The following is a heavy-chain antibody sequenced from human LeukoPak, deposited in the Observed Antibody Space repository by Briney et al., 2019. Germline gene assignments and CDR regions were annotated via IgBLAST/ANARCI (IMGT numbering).Heavy chain of an antibody. J-gene: IGHJ5*02. D-gene: IGHD4-17*01. CDR3: ARGAIDGDHIGT. V-gene: IGHV1-69*04. Sequence: SVKDSCKASGGTFSSYGINWVRQAPGQGLEWMGRIIPILATANYAQNFQGRLTITADKSTSTAYMELSSLRSEDTAVYYCARGAIDGDHIGTWGQGTLVSVSS. CDR2: IIPILATA. CDR1: GGTFSSYG.